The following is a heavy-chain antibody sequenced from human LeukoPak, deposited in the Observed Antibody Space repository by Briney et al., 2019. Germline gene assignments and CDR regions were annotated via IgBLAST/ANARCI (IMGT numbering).Heavy chain of an antibody. V-gene: IGHV3-53*01. CDR1: GFSASNNY. Sequence: QSGGSLRLSCAASGFSASNNYMGWVRQAPGKGLEWVSVIYRDGDTYYADSVKGRFTISRDNSKNTLYLQMNSLRAEDTAVYYCAKPYDSSGYYYIDYWGQGTLVTVSS. J-gene: IGHJ4*02. CDR2: IYRDGDT. D-gene: IGHD3-22*01. CDR3: AKPYDSSGYYYIDY.